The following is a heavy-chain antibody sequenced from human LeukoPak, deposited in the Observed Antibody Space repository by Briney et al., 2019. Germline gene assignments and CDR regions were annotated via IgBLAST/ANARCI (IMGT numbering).Heavy chain of an antibody. D-gene: IGHD2-15*01. J-gene: IGHJ4*02. CDR3: AIGIIVVVVAAREN. Sequence: ASVKVSCKASGYTFTCYYMHWVRQAPGQGLEWMGRINPNSGGTNYAQKFQGRVTMTRDTSISTAYMELSRLRSDDTAVYYCAIGIIVVVVAARENWGQGTLVTVSS. CDR2: INPNSGGT. V-gene: IGHV1-2*06. CDR1: GYTFTCYY.